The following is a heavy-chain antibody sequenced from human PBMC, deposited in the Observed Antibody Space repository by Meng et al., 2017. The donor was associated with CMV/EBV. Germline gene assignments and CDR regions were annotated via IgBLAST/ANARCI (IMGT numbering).Heavy chain of an antibody. CDR3: ASGRGSYCSSTSCSGVRYYYYGMDV. D-gene: IGHD2-2*01. Sequence: ASVKVSCKAAGYTFTGYYMHWVRQAPGQGLEWMGWINPNSGGTNYAQKFQGRVTMTRYTSISTAYMELSRLRSDDTAVYYCASGRGSYCSSTSCSGVRYYYYGMDVWGQGTTVTVSS. V-gene: IGHV1-2*02. J-gene: IGHJ6*02. CDR2: INPNSGGT. CDR1: GYTFTGYY.